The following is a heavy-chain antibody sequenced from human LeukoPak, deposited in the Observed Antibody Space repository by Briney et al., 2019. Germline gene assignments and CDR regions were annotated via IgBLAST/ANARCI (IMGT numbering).Heavy chain of an antibody. CDR3: ARVSGTHDNWAYYYSYSTWTS. Sequence: PSETLSLTCTVSGGSISSYYWSWIRQPPGKGLEWIGYIYYSGSTNYNPSLKSRVTISVDTSKNQFSLKLSSVTAADTAVYYCARVSGTHDNWAYYYSYSTWTSGAKGPRSPSP. CDR2: IYYSGST. CDR1: GGSISSYY. J-gene: IGHJ6*03. D-gene: IGHD6-13*01. V-gene: IGHV4-59*01.